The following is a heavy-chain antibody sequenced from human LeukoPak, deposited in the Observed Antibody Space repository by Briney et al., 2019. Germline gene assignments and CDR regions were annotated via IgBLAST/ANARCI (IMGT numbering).Heavy chain of an antibody. Sequence: SETLSLTCTVSGGSISSYYWSWIRQPAGKGLEWIGRIYTSGSTNYNPSLKSRVTMSVDTSKNQFSLKLSSVTAADTAVYYCARDHSDEITIFGVVIHYYYMDVWGKGTTVTASS. V-gene: IGHV4-4*07. D-gene: IGHD3-3*01. CDR1: GGSISSYY. CDR2: IYTSGST. J-gene: IGHJ6*03. CDR3: ARDHSDEITIFGVVIHYYYMDV.